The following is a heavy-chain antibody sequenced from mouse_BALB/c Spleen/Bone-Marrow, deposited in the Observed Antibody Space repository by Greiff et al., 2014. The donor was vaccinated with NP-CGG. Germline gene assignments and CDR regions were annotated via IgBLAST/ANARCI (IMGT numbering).Heavy chain of an antibody. Sequence: VQLQQSGAELVKPGASVKLSCTASGFNIKDTYMHWVKQRPEQGLEWIGRIDPANGNTKYDPKFQGKATITADTSSNTACLQLSSLTSEDXAVYYXARGLLQYYXAMDYWGQGTSVTVSS. V-gene: IGHV14-3*02. CDR2: IDPANGNT. CDR3: ARGLLQYYXAMDY. D-gene: IGHD2-3*01. J-gene: IGHJ4*01. CDR1: GFNIKDTY.